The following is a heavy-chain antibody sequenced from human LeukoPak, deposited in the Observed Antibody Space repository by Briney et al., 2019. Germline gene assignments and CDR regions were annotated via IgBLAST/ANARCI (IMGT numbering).Heavy chain of an antibody. CDR1: GYTFTDYY. D-gene: IGHD5-18*01. J-gene: IGHJ5*02. V-gene: IGHV1-2*02. Sequence: ASVKVSCKASGYTFTDYYIHWVRQAPGQGLEWMGWLNPNTGGTTYAQRFQGRVTMTRDTSIGTAYMELGSLRSDDTAVYYCARVDRVPYTAQFNWLDPWGQGTPVTVSS. CDR3: ARVDRVPYTAQFNWLDP. CDR2: LNPNTGGT.